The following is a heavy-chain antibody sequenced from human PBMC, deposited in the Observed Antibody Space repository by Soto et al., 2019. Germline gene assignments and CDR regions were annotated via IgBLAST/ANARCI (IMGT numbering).Heavy chain of an antibody. V-gene: IGHV3-49*04. CDR2: IRSKAYGGTT. J-gene: IGHJ6*02. CDR3: TRVSILYYYDSSGYYYLGYRYYYYYGMDV. CDR1: GFTFGDYA. Sequence: HPGGSLRLSCTASGFTFGDYAMSWVRQAPGKGLEWVGFIRSKAYGGTTEYAASVKGRFTISRDDSKSIAYLQMNSLKTEDTAVYYCTRVSILYYYDSSGYYYLGYRYYYYYGMDVWGQGTTVTVSS. D-gene: IGHD3-22*01.